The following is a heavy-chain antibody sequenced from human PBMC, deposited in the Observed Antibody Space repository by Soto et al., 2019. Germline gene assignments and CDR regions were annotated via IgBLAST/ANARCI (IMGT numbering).Heavy chain of an antibody. D-gene: IGHD3-10*01. CDR2: VDPHSDNN. Sequence: QVQLVQSGAEVKKPGASVKVSCKASGYTFTSYDINWVRQAPGQGLEWIGWVDPHSDNNGYAQKFRDRVTLTRDTSISTVYMERSSLTSEDTAVYYCANYRTIPPVAFNLWGPGTMVTVSS. J-gene: IGHJ3*01. CDR3: ANYRTIPPVAFNL. V-gene: IGHV1-8*01. CDR1: GYTFTSYD.